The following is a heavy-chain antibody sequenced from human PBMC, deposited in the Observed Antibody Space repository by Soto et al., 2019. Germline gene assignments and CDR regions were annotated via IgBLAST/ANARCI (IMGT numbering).Heavy chain of an antibody. D-gene: IGHD6-19*01. Sequence: GGSLRLSCAASGFTFSTYGFNWVRQAPGKGLEWVAVIWYDGNTKYYADSVKGRFTISRDNSKNTLYLQMNSLTAEDTAVYYCARPLVAPVAGPYYYGMDVWGQGTTVTVSS. CDR1: GFTFSTYG. V-gene: IGHV3-33*01. J-gene: IGHJ6*02. CDR2: IWYDGNTK. CDR3: ARPLVAPVAGPYYYGMDV.